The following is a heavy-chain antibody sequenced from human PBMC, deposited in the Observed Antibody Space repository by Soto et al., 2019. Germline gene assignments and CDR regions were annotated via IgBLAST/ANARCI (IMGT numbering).Heavy chain of an antibody. Sequence: VASLKISCKACVDSVTDYWIGSVRQMPGKGLEWMGIIYPGDSDTKYSPSFQGQVTMSADKSISTAYLQWNSLKASDTAMYYCARDGLSSSSSFDYWGQGTLVTVSS. CDR1: VDSVTDYW. CDR2: IYPGDSDT. V-gene: IGHV5-51*01. CDR3: ARDGLSSSSSFDY. D-gene: IGHD6-6*01. J-gene: IGHJ4*02.